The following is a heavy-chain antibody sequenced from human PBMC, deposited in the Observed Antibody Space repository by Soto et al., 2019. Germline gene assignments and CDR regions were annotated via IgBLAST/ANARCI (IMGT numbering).Heavy chain of an antibody. CDR1: GGSISSYC. Sequence: PSETLSLTCTVAGGSISSYCWSLIRQPAGKGLEWIGRIYTSGSTNYNPSLKSRVTMSVDTSKNQFSLKLSSVTAADTAVYYCARDIREAAAFSFDYWGQGTLVTVSS. D-gene: IGHD6-13*01. CDR2: IYTSGST. CDR3: ARDIREAAAFSFDY. J-gene: IGHJ4*02. V-gene: IGHV4-4*07.